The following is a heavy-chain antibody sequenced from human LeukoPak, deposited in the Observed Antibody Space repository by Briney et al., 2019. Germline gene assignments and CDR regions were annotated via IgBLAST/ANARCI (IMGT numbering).Heavy chain of an antibody. Sequence: SETLSLTCTVSGDSISSSSYYWGWIRQPPGKGLEWIGSIYYSGSTYYNPSLKSRVTLSVDTSKNQFSLKLSSVTAADTAVYYCARDPNYYDSSGLDYWGQGTLVTVSS. V-gene: IGHV4-39*02. CDR3: ARDPNYYDSSGLDY. J-gene: IGHJ4*02. CDR1: GDSISSSSYY. D-gene: IGHD3-22*01. CDR2: IYYSGST.